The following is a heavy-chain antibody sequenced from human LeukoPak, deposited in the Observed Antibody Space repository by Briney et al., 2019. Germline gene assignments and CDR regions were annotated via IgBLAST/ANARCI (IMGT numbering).Heavy chain of an antibody. CDR3: ARLTRYCSGGSCYRHFDY. CDR2: ISSSGSTI. Sequence: PGGSLRLSCAASGFTFSSHEMNWVRQAPGKGLEWVSYISSSGSTIYYADSVKGRFTISRDNAKNSLYLQMNSLRAEDTAVYYCARLTRYCSGGSCYRHFDYWGQGTLVTVSS. V-gene: IGHV3-48*03. J-gene: IGHJ4*02. CDR1: GFTFSSHE. D-gene: IGHD2-15*01.